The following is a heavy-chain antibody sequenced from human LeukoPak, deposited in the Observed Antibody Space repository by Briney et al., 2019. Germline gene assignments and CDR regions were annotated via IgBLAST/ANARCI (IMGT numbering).Heavy chain of an antibody. CDR1: GFYFSSYG. CDR2: FSASSTST. J-gene: IGHJ4*02. Sequence: GGSLRLSCAASGFYFSSYGMSWVRQSPGKGLEWVSTFSASSTSTYYADSVKGRFTISRDNYKNTLYLKMNSLRDEDTAVYYCAKGDTYYDLLTCFDFWGPGPLVTVSS. V-gene: IGHV3-23*01. CDR3: AKGDTYYDLLTCFDF. D-gene: IGHD3-9*01.